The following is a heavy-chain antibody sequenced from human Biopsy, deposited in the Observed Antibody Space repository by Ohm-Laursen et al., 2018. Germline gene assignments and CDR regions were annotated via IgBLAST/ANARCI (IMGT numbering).Heavy chain of an antibody. CDR3: ARGPRGLVVITTTALYFDY. D-gene: IGHD3-22*01. V-gene: IGHV1-46*01. Sequence: ASVKVSCKASGYTFTSYYLHWVRQAPGQGLEWMGRINPNNDNTAYAQKFQGRITMTKDTSTSTVYMDLSSLTFDDSAVHYCARGPRGLVVITTTALYFDYWGQGNLVTVSS. CDR1: GYTFTSYY. CDR2: INPNNDNT. J-gene: IGHJ4*02.